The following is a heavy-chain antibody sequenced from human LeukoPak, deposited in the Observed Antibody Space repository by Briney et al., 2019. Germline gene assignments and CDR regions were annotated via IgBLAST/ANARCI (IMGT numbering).Heavy chain of an antibody. CDR2: IRYDENTK. CDR1: GFTFTSYG. J-gene: IGHJ4*02. Sequence: PGGSLRLSCAASGFTFTSYGMHWVRQAPGKGLEWVTFIRYDENTKYYADSVRGRFTISRDNSKNTLYLQMNSLRAEDTAVYYCARDLGLYDSTFAFDYWGQGTLVTVSS. CDR3: ARDLGLYDSTFAFDY. V-gene: IGHV3-30*02. D-gene: IGHD3-3*01.